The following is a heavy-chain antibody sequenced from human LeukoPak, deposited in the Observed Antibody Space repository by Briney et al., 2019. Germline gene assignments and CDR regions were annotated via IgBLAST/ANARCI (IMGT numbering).Heavy chain of an antibody. CDR3: ARFRGAVAALDY. CDR2: ISGSGGST. CDR1: AFTFSSYA. J-gene: IGHJ4*02. D-gene: IGHD6-19*01. V-gene: IGHV3-23*01. Sequence: SGGSLRLSCAASAFTFSSYAMSWVRQAPGKGLEWVSAISGSGGSTYYADSVKGRFTISRENSKNTLYLQMNSLRAEGTAVYYCARFRGAVAALDYWGQGTLVAVSS.